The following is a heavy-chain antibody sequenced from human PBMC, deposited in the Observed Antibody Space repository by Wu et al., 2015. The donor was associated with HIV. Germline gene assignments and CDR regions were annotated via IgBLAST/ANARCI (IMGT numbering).Heavy chain of an antibody. CDR3: ARARNSYFDMDV. CDR1: GYTFISCD. V-gene: IGHV1-8*01. Sequence: QVQLVQSGAEVKEPGASVKVSCKTSGYTFISCDINWVRQATGQGLEWMGWMNPNSGSAVSVQKFQGRVTFTRNTSTRTAYMELSDLRSEDTAVYYCARARNSYFDMDVWGKGTTVIVSS. J-gene: IGHJ6*03. CDR2: MNPNSGSA.